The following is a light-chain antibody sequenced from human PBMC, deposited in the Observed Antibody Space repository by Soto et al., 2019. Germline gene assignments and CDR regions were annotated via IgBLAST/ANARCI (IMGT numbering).Light chain of an antibody. CDR3: QQRRDFFQGT. J-gene: IGKJ3*01. V-gene: IGKV3-11*01. CDR2: DAS. Sequence: EIVLTQSPATLSLSPGERASLSCRASQSVGTYLAWYQQKPGQPPRLLIYDASNRATCLPARFSGRGSGTDFTLTISSLEPEDVAVYYCQQRRDFFQGTFGPGNKVDI. CDR1: QSVGTY.